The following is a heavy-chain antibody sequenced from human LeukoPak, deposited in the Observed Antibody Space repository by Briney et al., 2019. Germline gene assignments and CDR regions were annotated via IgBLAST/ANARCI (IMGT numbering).Heavy chain of an antibody. Sequence: GASVKVSCKASGYTFTSYGISWVRQAPGQGLEWMGWISAYNGNTNYAQKLQGRVTMTTDTSTSTAYMELRSLRSDDTAVYYCAREDYVWGSYRYFDYWGQGTLVTVSS. V-gene: IGHV1-18*01. CDR3: AREDYVWGSYRYFDY. CDR2: ISAYNGNT. D-gene: IGHD3-16*02. CDR1: GYTFTSYG. J-gene: IGHJ4*02.